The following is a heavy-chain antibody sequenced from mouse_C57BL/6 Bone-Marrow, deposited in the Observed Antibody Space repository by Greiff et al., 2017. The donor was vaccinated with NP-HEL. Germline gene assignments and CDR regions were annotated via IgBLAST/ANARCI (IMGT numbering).Heavy chain of an antibody. CDR2: IHPSDSET. Sequence: VKLQQPGAELVRPGASVRLSCKASGYSFTHFWVNWVKQRPGQGLEWLAMIHPSDSETRLNQKFKDKATLTVDKSSNTAYMQLASPTSEDSAVYYCARTLYGTRNYFDYWGQGTTLTVSS. V-gene: IGHV1-61*01. CDR1: GYSFTHFW. J-gene: IGHJ2*01. D-gene: IGHD1-1*01. CDR3: ARTLYGTRNYFDY.